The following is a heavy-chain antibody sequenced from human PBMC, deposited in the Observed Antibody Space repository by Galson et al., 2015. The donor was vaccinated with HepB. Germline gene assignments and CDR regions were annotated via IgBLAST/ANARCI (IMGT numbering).Heavy chain of an antibody. V-gene: IGHV3-23*01. CDR3: VRDLSWHGVRCEYSPN. CDR1: GFSFSTYA. J-gene: IGHJ1*01. Sequence: SLRLSCAASGFSFSTYAMSWVRQAPGKGLEWVSAVSGSGGSKFHADSVKGRFTVSRDNSRNTLYLQMNSLRVEDTAVYYCVRDLSWHGVRCEYSPNWGEGTLVTASS. CDR2: VSGSGGSK. D-gene: IGHD2-15*01.